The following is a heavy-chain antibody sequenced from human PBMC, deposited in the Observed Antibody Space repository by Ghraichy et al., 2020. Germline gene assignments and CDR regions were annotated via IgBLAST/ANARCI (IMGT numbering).Heavy chain of an antibody. J-gene: IGHJ3*02. Sequence: GSLSLTCTVSGGSISSYYWSWIRQPPGKGLEWIGYIYYSGSTNYNPSLKSRVTISVDTSKNQFSLKLSSVTAADTAVYYCARSGNSRYDAFDIWGQGTMVTVSS. D-gene: IGHD4-23*01. V-gene: IGHV4-59*01. CDR2: IYYSGST. CDR1: GGSISSYY. CDR3: ARSGNSRYDAFDI.